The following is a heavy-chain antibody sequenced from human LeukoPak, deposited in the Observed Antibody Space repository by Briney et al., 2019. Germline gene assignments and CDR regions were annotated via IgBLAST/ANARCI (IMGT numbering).Heavy chain of an antibody. CDR2: ISSSSSYI. V-gene: IGHV3-21*01. CDR3: ARDTDTMVRGVIGVAAFDI. CDR1: GFTFSSYS. D-gene: IGHD3-10*01. Sequence: KPGGSLRLSCAASGFTFSSYSMNWVRQAPGKGLEWVSSISSSSSYIYCADSVKGRFTISRDNAKNSLYLQMNSLRAEDTAVYYCARDTDTMVRGVIGVAAFDIWGQGTMVTVSS. J-gene: IGHJ3*02.